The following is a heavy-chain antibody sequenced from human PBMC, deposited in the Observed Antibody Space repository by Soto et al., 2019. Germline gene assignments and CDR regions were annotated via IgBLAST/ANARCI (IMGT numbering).Heavy chain of an antibody. CDR2: MNPNSGNT. D-gene: IGHD3-3*01. J-gene: IGHJ4*02. CDR3: ARGGFWSDT. Sequence: GASVKVSCKASGYTFTSYEINWVRQATGQGLEWMGWMNPNSGNTAYAQKFQGRVTMTTNTSIGTGYMELSSLRSEDTAVYYCARGGFWSDTWGQGTQVTVSS. V-gene: IGHV1-8*01. CDR1: GYTFTSYE.